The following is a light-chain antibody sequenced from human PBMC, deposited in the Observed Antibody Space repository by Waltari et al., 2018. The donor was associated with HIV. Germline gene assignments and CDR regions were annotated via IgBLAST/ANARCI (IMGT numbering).Light chain of an antibody. Sequence: DIQMTQSPSSVSVSVGDRVTITCRASQGIRSWLAWYQQKPGKAPQLLIYATASLQSGVPSRFSGSGSGTDFTLTISSLQPEDFATYYCQQTNSFPCTFGQGTKLEIK. CDR1: QGIRSW. J-gene: IGKJ2*02. CDR3: QQTNSFPCT. V-gene: IGKV1-12*01. CDR2: ATA.